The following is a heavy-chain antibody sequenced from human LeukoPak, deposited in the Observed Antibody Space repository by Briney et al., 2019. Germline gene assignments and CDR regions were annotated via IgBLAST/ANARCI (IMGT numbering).Heavy chain of an antibody. CDR3: ARGGPGVFAY. J-gene: IGHJ4*02. Sequence: GGSLRLSCAASGFTVSSNYMTWVRQAPGKGLEWLSVMYSGGNTYYAASVEGRFTISRDNSKNTVYLQMNSLRAEDTAVYFCARGGPGVFAYWGQGTLVTVSS. CDR1: GFTVSSNY. V-gene: IGHV3-53*01. CDR2: MYSGGNT. D-gene: IGHD3-10*01.